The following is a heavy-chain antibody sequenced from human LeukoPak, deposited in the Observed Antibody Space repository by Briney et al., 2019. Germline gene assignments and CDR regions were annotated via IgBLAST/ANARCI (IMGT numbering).Heavy chain of an antibody. CDR2: IYYSGRT. Sequence: SETLSLTCTVSGGSISSSSHYWGWIRQPPGKGLEWVGSIYYSGRTYSNPSLKSRVTISVDTSKNQFSLKLSSVTAADTAVYYCAGLIYCSGGSCSFDYWGQGTLVTVSS. J-gene: IGHJ4*02. D-gene: IGHD2-15*01. V-gene: IGHV4-39*01. CDR3: AGLIYCSGGSCSFDY. CDR1: GGSISSSSHY.